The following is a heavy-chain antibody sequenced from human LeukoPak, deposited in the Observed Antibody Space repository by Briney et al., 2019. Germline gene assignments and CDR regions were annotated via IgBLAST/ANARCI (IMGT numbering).Heavy chain of an antibody. CDR2: IIPTFGTA. CDR3: ARGRVVIRFCGMDV. D-gene: IGHD3-3*01. J-gene: IGHJ6*02. CDR1: GYTFTSYY. V-gene: IGHV1-69*13. Sequence: GASVKVSCKASGYTFTSYYMHWVRQAPGQGLEWMGGIIPTFGTANYAQKFQGRVTITADESTSTAYMELSSLRSEDTAVYYCARGRVVIRFCGMDVWGQGTTVTVSS.